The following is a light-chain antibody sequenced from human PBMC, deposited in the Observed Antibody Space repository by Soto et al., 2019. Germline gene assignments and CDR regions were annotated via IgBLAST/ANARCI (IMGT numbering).Light chain of an antibody. CDR3: ENWDSNSWV. CDR2: LEGSGSY. Sequence: QPVLTHSSSASASLGSSVKFTCTLSSGHSTYIIAWHQQQPGKAPRYLMKLEGSGSYNKGGGVPDRFSGSSSGADRYLTISHLQFEDEADYYCENWDSNSWVFGGGTKLTVL. J-gene: IGLJ3*02. V-gene: IGLV4-60*02. CDR1: SGHSTYI.